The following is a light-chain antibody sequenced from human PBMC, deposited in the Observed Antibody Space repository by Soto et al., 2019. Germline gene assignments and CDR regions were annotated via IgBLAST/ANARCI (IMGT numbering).Light chain of an antibody. V-gene: IGKV1-39*01. CDR3: QQSYSTPPT. Sequence: DLQLTESSSSLSPSVGNRVTITCLASESISSSLNWYQQKPERARKLLIYAACCLQSEFSSTFSGSGSGTDFTLTISSLQPEYFATYYCQQSYSTPPTFGQGTRLEIK. CDR2: AAC. J-gene: IGKJ5*01. CDR1: ESISSS.